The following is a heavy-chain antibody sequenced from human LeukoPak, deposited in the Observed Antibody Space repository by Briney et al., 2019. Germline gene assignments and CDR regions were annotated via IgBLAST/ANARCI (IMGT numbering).Heavy chain of an antibody. Sequence: PGRSLSLSCAASVFIFSSYGMHWVRQAPGKGLEWVAVMSYDGTNKYYADSVKGRFTISRDNSKNTLYLQMNSLRAEDTAVYYCAKDFGELLYGDTFDIWGQGTMVAVSS. CDR1: VFIFSSYG. CDR2: MSYDGTNK. V-gene: IGHV3-30*18. CDR3: AKDFGELLYGDTFDI. J-gene: IGHJ3*02. D-gene: IGHD3-10*01.